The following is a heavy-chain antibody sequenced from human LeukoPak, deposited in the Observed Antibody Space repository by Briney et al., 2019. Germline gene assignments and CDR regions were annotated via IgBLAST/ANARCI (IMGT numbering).Heavy chain of an antibody. Sequence: PSETLSLTCAVYGGSFSGYYWSWVRQAPGKGLEWVSAISGSGGSTYYADSVKGRFTISRDNSKNTLYLQMNSLRVEDTAVYYCAKEAYYYDSSGYPIHFDYWGQGTLVTVSS. CDR2: ISGSGGST. J-gene: IGHJ4*02. D-gene: IGHD3-22*01. CDR1: GGSFSGYY. V-gene: IGHV3-23*01. CDR3: AKEAYYYDSSGYPIHFDY.